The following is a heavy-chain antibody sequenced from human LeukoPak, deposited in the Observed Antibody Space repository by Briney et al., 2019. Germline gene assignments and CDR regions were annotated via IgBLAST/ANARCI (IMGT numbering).Heavy chain of an antibody. D-gene: IGHD5-18*01. CDR2: ISYDGSNK. J-gene: IGHJ4*02. Sequence: GGSLRLSCAASGFTFSSYAMHWVRQAPGKGLEWVAVISYDGSNKYYADSVKGRFTISRDNSKNTLYLQMNSLRAEDTAVYYCARVPDTAMVFAYWGQGTLVTVSS. CDR1: GFTFSSYA. CDR3: ARVPDTAMVFAY. V-gene: IGHV3-30*04.